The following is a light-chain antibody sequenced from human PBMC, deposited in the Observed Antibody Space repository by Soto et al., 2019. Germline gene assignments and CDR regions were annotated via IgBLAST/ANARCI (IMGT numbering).Light chain of an antibody. CDR1: QGISSW. Sequence: DIQMTQSPSTLSASVGDRVTITCRASQGISSWLAWYQQKPGKAPKLLIYTASSLESGVPSSFSGSGSGTEFTLTISSLQPDDFATYYCQQDNSSEYTFGQGTKLEIK. CDR2: TAS. J-gene: IGKJ2*01. CDR3: QQDNSSEYT. V-gene: IGKV1-5*03.